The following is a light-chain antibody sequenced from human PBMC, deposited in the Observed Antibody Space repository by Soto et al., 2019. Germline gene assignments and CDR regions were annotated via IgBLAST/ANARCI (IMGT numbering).Light chain of an antibody. CDR1: QSISSW. J-gene: IGKJ2*02. Sequence: DIQMTQSPSTLSASVGDRVTITCRASQSISSWLAGYQQKPGKAPKLLIYKASSLESGVPSRFSCSGSGTEVTLTISSLQPDDFATYYCQQYNSYSRTFGQGTKLEIK. CDR2: KAS. CDR3: QQYNSYSRT. V-gene: IGKV1-5*03.